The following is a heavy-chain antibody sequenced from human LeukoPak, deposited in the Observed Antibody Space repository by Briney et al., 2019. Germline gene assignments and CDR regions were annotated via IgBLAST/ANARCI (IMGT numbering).Heavy chain of an antibody. CDR3: AKGTSPLGAFDY. J-gene: IGHJ4*02. V-gene: IGHV3-23*01. D-gene: IGHD1-26*01. CDR2: ISASGGTT. CDR1: GFTFSSYS. Sequence: GGSLRLSCAASGFTFSSYSMSWVRQAPGKGLEWVAAISASGGTTYYADSVKGRFTISRDNSKNTLYLQMNSLRAEDTALYYCAKGTSPLGAFDYWGQGSLVTVSS.